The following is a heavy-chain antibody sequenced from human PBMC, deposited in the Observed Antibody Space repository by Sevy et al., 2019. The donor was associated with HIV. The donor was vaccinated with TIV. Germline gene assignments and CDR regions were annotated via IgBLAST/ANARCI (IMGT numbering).Heavy chain of an antibody. CDR1: GNSVNSYY. V-gene: IGHV4-59*02. J-gene: IGHJ4*02. CDR2: IHYRGTT. Sequence: SETLSLSCTVSGNSVNSYYWSWIRRPPGKGLEWIGYIHYRGTTKLNPSLKSRVTLSIDTSKNQFSLRLSSMTAADTAVYYCAREVQRATATHFDFWGQGTLVTVSS. CDR3: AREVQRATATHFDF. D-gene: IGHD5-18*01.